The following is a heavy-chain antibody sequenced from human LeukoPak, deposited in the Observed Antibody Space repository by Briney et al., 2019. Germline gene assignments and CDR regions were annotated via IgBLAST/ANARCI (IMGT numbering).Heavy chain of an antibody. D-gene: IGHD3-10*01. CDR3: ETVGEGFDY. CDR1: GYTLTELS. Sequence: ASVKGSCKVSGYTLTELSMHWVRQAPGKGHEWMGDFDPEDVQTNYTQNFKGRVPLSEDTPTDTDYMELSSVRSEDTGVYYCETVGEGFDYWGQGTLVTVS. J-gene: IGHJ4*02. V-gene: IGHV1-24*01. CDR2: FDPEDVQT.